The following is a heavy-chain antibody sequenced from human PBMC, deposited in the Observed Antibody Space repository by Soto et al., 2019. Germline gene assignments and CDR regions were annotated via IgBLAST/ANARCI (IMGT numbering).Heavy chain of an antibody. CDR3: ARGVGLFTSTWPYPDG. CDR2: IYYSGSA. CDR1: GDSIGSSGYY. D-gene: IGHD2-8*01. J-gene: IGHJ4*02. V-gene: IGHV4-31*03. Sequence: PSETLSLTCTVSGDSIGSSGYYWSWIRQHPGKGLESIGYIYYSGSAYSNPSLKSRVIISVDTSKNQFSLKLTSVTAADTAVYYCARGVGLFTSTWPYPDGWGQGTLVTVSS.